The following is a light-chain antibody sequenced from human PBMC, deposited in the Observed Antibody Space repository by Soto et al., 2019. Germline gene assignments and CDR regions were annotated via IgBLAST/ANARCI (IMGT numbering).Light chain of an antibody. Sequence: EIVLTQSPGTLSLSPGERATLSCRASQSVRSNYLAWYQQKPGQAPRLLISGASSRATGIPDRFSGSGSGTDFTLTISRLAPEDFAVYYCQQYGSSRTFGQGTKVEVK. J-gene: IGKJ1*01. CDR1: QSVRSNY. V-gene: IGKV3-20*01. CDR3: QQYGSSRT. CDR2: GAS.